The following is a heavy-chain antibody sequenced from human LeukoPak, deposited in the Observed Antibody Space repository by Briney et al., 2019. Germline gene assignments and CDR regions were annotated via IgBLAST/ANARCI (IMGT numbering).Heavy chain of an antibody. D-gene: IGHD4-17*01. CDR3: AKGRGTAVTSAANY. J-gene: IGHJ4*02. CDR2: ISGSGDNT. V-gene: IGHV3-23*01. Sequence: PGGSLRLSGAASGFTFSSYAMSWVRQAPGKGLEWVSSISGSGDNTYYADSVKDRFSISRDNSKTTVSLQMNSLRAEDTAVYYCAKGRGTAVTSAANYWGQGTLVTVSS. CDR1: GFTFSSYA.